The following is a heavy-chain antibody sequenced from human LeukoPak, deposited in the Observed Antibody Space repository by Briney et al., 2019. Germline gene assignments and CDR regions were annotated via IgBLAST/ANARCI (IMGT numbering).Heavy chain of an antibody. J-gene: IGHJ4*02. Sequence: SVKVSCKASGGTFSSYAISWVRQAPGQGLEWMGRIIPILGIANYAQKFQGRVTITADKSTGTAYMELSSLRSEDTAVYYCARDLGAPGAGYDFWTYYFDYWGQGTLVTVSS. D-gene: IGHD3-3*01. CDR1: GGTFSSYA. CDR3: ARDLGAPGAGYDFWTYYFDY. V-gene: IGHV1-69*04. CDR2: IIPILGIA.